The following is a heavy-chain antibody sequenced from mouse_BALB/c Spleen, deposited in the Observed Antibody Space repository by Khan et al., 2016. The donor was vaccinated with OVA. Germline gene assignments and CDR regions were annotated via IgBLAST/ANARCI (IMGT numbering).Heavy chain of an antibody. V-gene: IGHV1-4*01. CDR1: GYIFTSYM. CDR3: TRGGDGTFAF. CDR2: INPSSGYN. D-gene: IGHD3-3*01. Sequence: QVQLQQSGAELARPGASVKMSCKASGYIFTSYMMHWVKQRPGQGLEWIGDINPSSGYNNYNQKFKDKATLTADQSSSTAYMQLSSLTAEDSAVDDCTRGGDGTFAFWGQGTLVTVSA. J-gene: IGHJ3*01.